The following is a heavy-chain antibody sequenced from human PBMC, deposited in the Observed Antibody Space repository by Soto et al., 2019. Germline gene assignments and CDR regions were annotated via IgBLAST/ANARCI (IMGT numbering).Heavy chain of an antibody. CDR2: MNPNTGNT. V-gene: IGHV1-8*01. Sequence: QVQLVQSGAEVKKPGASVKVSCKASGYTFSSYDINWVRQATGQGLEWMGWMNPNTGNTVYAQKLQGRATMTRNTSISTAYMELSSLRSEDTAVYYCARERAYGMDVWGQGTTVTVSS. CDR1: GYTFSSYD. J-gene: IGHJ6*02. CDR3: ARERAYGMDV.